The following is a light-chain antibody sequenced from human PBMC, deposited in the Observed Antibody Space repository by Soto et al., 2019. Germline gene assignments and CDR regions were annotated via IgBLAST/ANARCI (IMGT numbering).Light chain of an antibody. CDR1: SSDVGAYDY. CDR2: EIN. J-gene: IGLJ1*01. CDR3: SSFAGSNNFPYV. Sequence: QSVLTQPHSASGSPGQSVTISCTGTSSDVGAYDYVSWYQQHPGKAPKLMIYEINKRPSGVPDRFSGSKSGNTAFLTVSGLQAEDEADYYCSSFAGSNNFPYVFGTGTKVTVL. V-gene: IGLV2-8*01.